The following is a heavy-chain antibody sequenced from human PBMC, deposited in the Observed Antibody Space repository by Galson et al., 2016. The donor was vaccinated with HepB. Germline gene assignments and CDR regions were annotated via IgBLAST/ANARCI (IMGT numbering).Heavy chain of an antibody. Sequence: SLRLSCAASGFTFSNAWMSWVRQAPGKGLEWVGRIKSKSQGGTTDYAAPVKGRFTSSGDDSNNTPYLQMNSLTTEDTAAHYCTTVDPGSYSYYYYYAMDVWGQGTTVTVSS. CDR3: TTVDPGSYSYYYYYAMDV. D-gene: IGHD3-10*01. V-gene: IGHV3-15*01. CDR2: IKSKSQGGTT. CDR1: GFTFSNAW. J-gene: IGHJ6*02.